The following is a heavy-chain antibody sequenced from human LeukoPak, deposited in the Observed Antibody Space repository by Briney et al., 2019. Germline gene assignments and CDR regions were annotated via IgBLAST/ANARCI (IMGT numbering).Heavy chain of an antibody. Sequence: ASVKVSCKASGYTFTSYGISWVRQAPGQGLEWMGWISAYNGSTNYAQKLQGRVTMTTDTSTSTAYMELRSLRSDDTAVYYCARAYCSSTSCYVTFDYWGQGTLVTVSS. CDR2: ISAYNGST. D-gene: IGHD2-2*01. CDR1: GYTFTSYG. J-gene: IGHJ4*02. CDR3: ARAYCSSTSCYVTFDY. V-gene: IGHV1-18*01.